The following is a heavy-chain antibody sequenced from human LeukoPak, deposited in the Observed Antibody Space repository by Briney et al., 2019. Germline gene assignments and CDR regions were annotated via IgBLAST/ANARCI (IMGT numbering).Heavy chain of an antibody. Sequence: ASVKVSCKASGYTFTSYGISWVRQAPGQGLEWMGWINPNSGGTNYAQKFQGRVTMTRDTSISTAYMELSRLRSDDTAVYYCARGPYGSGSLPDYWGQGTLVTVSS. V-gene: IGHV1-2*02. J-gene: IGHJ4*02. CDR3: ARGPYGSGSLPDY. D-gene: IGHD3-10*01. CDR1: GYTFTSYG. CDR2: INPNSGGT.